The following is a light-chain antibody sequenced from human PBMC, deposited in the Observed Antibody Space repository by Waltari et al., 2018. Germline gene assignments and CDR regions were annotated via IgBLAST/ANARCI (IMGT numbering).Light chain of an antibody. CDR2: GAS. CDR1: QSVSSSS. J-gene: IGKJ5*01. Sequence: IVLTHSPGTLSLSPGARATLSCGASQSVSSSSLAWYQQNPGQAPRLLIYGASSRATGIPDRFSGSGSGTDFTLTVSRLEPEDFAVYYCQQYGSLPITFGQGTRLEIK. CDR3: QQYGSLPIT. V-gene: IGKV3-20*01.